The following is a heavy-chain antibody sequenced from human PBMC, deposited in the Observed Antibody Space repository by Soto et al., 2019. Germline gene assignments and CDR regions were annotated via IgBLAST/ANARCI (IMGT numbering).Heavy chain of an antibody. J-gene: IGHJ4*02. CDR1: GGSISNYY. CDR2: IFYSGST. CDR3: ARAPTAMISGRIFDY. D-gene: IGHD2-2*01. Sequence: QVQLQESGPGLVKPSETLSLTCTVSGGSISNYYWSWIRQPPGKGLEWIGYIFYSGSTNYNPSLKSRITISVATSKNQFSLKLSSVTAADTAVYYCARAPTAMISGRIFDYWGQGTLVTVSS. V-gene: IGHV4-59*01.